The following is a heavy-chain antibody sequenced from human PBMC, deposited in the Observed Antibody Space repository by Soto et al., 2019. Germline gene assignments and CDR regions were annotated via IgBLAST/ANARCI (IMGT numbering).Heavy chain of an antibody. D-gene: IGHD6-13*01. Sequence: QVQLQESGPGLVMPSETLSLTCTVSGDSISGSPYFWCWIRQPPGKRLEWIGSIFYDGYTLYPPSLKSRVTISVDTSKNQFSLKLTSVAAADTAIYFCARLQAAVPHYWGQGILVTVSS. CDR2: IFYDGYT. CDR3: ARLQAAVPHY. J-gene: IGHJ4*02. CDR1: GDSISGSPYF. V-gene: IGHV4-39*01.